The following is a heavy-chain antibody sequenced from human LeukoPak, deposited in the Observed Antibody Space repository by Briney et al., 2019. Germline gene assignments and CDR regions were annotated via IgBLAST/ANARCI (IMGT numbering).Heavy chain of an antibody. CDR1: GFTFTNYG. CDR2: ISVYNGDA. V-gene: IGHV1-18*01. D-gene: IGHD3-10*01. J-gene: IGHJ6*02. CDR3: AREGYFGSGIDYYHGMDV. Sequence: ASVKVSCKTSGFTFTNYGFSWVRQAPGQGLEWMGWISVYNGDAKYAQKLQGRVTMTTDTSTGTVYMELRSLRSDDTAVYFCAREGYFGSGIDYYHGMDVWGQGTQVTVSS.